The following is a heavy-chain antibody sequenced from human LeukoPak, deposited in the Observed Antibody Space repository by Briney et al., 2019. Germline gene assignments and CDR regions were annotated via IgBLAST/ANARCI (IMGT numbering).Heavy chain of an antibody. CDR3: ARDTLFCSGGYCYHDI. V-gene: IGHV3-74*01. CDR2: ISGDGRST. Sequence: GGSLRLSCAASEFTFSSYWMHWVRQAPGKGLVWVSRISGDGRSTSYADSVKGRFTISRDNAKNTMCLQMNSLRAEDTAVYYCARDTLFCSGGYCYHDIWGQGTMVTVSS. J-gene: IGHJ3*02. D-gene: IGHD2-15*01. CDR1: EFTFSSYW.